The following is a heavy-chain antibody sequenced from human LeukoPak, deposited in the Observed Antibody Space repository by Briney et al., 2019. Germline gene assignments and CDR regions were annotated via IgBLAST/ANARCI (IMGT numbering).Heavy chain of an antibody. V-gene: IGHV3-11*05. D-gene: IGHD6-19*01. CDR3: AAEQWLVAGYDCWFDP. J-gene: IGHJ5*02. CDR2: ISRNSYT. CDR1: GFTFSDYY. Sequence: GGSLRLSCAASGFTFSDYYMSWIRQAPGKGLEWVSYISRNSYTNYADSVKGRFTISRDNAKNSLYLQMNSLTAEDTAVYFCAAEQWLVAGYDCWFDPWGQGTLVTVSS.